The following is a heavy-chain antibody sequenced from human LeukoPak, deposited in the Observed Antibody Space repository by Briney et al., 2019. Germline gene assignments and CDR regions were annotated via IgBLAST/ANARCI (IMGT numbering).Heavy chain of an antibody. CDR1: GGSISSSYYY. V-gene: IGHV4-39*01. D-gene: IGHD5-18*01. Sequence: SETLSLTCTVSGGSISSSYYYWGWIRQPPGKGLEWIGSIYYSGSTYYNPSLKSRVTISVDTSKNQFSLKLRSVTAADTAVYYCARGRTRLDTAMVLFYWGQGTLVTVSS. CDR3: ARGRTRLDTAMVLFY. J-gene: IGHJ4*02. CDR2: IYYSGST.